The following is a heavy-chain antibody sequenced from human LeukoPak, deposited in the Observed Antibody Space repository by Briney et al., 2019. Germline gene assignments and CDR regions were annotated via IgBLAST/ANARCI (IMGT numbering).Heavy chain of an antibody. Sequence: ETLSLTCTVSGDSISSYYWSWVRQSSGEGLEWVGHIDKKDNLYATAYAESVKGRFTISRDDSKDTAFLHMDSLKTEDTALYYCTRDRGTYNWFDPWGQGTLVTVSS. CDR1: GDSISSYY. D-gene: IGHD2-15*01. J-gene: IGHJ5*02. V-gene: IGHV3-73*01. CDR3: TRDRGTYNWFDP. CDR2: IDKKDNLYAT.